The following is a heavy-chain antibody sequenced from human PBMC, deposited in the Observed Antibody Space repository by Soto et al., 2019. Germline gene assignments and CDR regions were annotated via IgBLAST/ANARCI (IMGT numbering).Heavy chain of an antibody. J-gene: IGHJ4*02. D-gene: IGHD6-13*01. CDR3: TTHTYSSSWPLGLTNDY. V-gene: IGHV3-15*07. Sequence: GGSLSLSCAASGFTFSNAWMNWVRQAPGKGLEWVGRIKSKTDGGTTDYAAPVKGRFTISRDDSKNTLYLQMNSLKTEDTAVYYCTTHTYSSSWPLGLTNDYWGQGTLVTVSS. CDR2: IKSKTDGGTT. CDR1: GFTFSNAW.